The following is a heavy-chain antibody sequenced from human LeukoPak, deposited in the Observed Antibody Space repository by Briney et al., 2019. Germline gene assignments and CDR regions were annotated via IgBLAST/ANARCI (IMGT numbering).Heavy chain of an antibody. Sequence: SETLSLTCTVSGGSISSGSYYWSWIRQPAGKGLEWIGRIYTSGSTNYNPSLKSRVTISVDTSKNQFSLKLSSVTAADTAVYYCARVAIYCSSTSCYMAPRYYYMDVWGKGTTVTVSS. CDR3: ARVAIYCSSTSCYMAPRYYYMDV. V-gene: IGHV4-61*02. D-gene: IGHD2-2*02. CDR2: IYTSGST. CDR1: GGSISSGSYY. J-gene: IGHJ6*03.